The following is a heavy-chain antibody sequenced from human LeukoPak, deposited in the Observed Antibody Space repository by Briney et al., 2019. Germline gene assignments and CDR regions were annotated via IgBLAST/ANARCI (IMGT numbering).Heavy chain of an antibody. CDR2: IYYSGST. D-gene: IGHD4-23*01. CDR3: AREGGDYGGNSQFWYFDL. Sequence: KASETLSLTCAVYGGSFSGYYWSWIRQPPGKGLKWIGSIYYSGSTYYNPSLKSRVTISVDTSKNQFSLKLSSVTAADTAVYYCAREGGDYGGNSQFWYFDLWGRGTLVTVSS. J-gene: IGHJ2*01. CDR1: GGSFSGYY. V-gene: IGHV4-34*01.